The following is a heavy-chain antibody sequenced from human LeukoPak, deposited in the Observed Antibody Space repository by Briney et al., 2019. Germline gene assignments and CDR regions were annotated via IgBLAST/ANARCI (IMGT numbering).Heavy chain of an antibody. Sequence: GRSLRLSCAASGFTFSSYGMHWVRQAPGKGLEWVAVIWYDGSNKYYADSVKGRFTISRDNSKNTLYLQMNSLRAEDTAVYYCARARRYYGSGVEDAFDIWGQGTMVTVSS. CDR3: ARARRYYGSGVEDAFDI. D-gene: IGHD3-10*01. J-gene: IGHJ3*02. CDR2: IWYDGSNK. V-gene: IGHV3-33*01. CDR1: GFTFSSYG.